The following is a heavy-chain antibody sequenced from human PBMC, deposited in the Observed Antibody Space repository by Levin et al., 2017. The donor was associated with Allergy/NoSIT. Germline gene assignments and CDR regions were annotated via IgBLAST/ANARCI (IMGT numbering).Heavy chain of an antibody. V-gene: IGHV3-48*01. D-gene: IGHD6-6*01. CDR3: ARDRGIAARRYYYYYGMDV. CDR2: ISSSSSTI. CDR1: GFTFSSYS. Sequence: PGGSLRLSCAASGFTFSSYSMNWVRQAPGKGLEWVSYISSSSSTIYYADSVKGRFTISRDNAKNSLYLQMNSLRAEDTAVYYCARDRGIAARRYYYYYGMDVWGQGTTVTVSS. J-gene: IGHJ6*02.